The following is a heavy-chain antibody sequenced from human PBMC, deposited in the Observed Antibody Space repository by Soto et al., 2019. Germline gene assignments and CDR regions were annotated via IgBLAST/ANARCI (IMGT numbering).Heavy chain of an antibody. Sequence: SETLSLTCAVYGGSFNGYYWTWIRQPPGKGPEWIGDINHSGSTNYHPSLKSRVTISVDTSKNQFSLKLRSVTAADMAVFYCARAPDKYYFDSWGQGTLVTVSS. J-gene: IGHJ4*02. CDR1: GGSFNGYY. V-gene: IGHV4-34*01. CDR3: ARAPDKYYFDS. CDR2: INHSGST.